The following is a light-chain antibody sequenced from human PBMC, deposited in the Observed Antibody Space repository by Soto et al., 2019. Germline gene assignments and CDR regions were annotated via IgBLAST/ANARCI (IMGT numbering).Light chain of an antibody. CDR2: WAS. V-gene: IGKV4-1*01. J-gene: IGKJ5*01. CDR1: QSVLYSYNNNDY. CDR3: QQYYSAPIA. Sequence: DIVMTQSPDSLAVSLGERATINCKSSQSVLYSYNNNDYLAWYQQKPGQPPRLLIYWASTRESGVPDRFSGSGSGTDFTLTISNLQPEDVVVYYCQQYYSAPIAFGQGTRLEIK.